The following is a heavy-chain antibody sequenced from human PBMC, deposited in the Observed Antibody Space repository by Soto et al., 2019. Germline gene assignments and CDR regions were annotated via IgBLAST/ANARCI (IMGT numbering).Heavy chain of an antibody. CDR1: GYTFTSYA. Sequence: ASVKVSCKASGYTFTSYAMHWVRQAPGQRLEWMGWINAGNGNTKYSQKFQGRVTITRDTSASTAYMELSSLRSEDTAVYYCARELVVVAAPHFDYWGQGTLVTVSS. V-gene: IGHV1-3*01. J-gene: IGHJ4*02. CDR2: INAGNGNT. D-gene: IGHD2-15*01. CDR3: ARELVVVAAPHFDY.